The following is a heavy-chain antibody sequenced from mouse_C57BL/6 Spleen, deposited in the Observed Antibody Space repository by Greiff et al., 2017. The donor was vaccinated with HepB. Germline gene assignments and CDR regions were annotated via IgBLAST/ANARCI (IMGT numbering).Heavy chain of an antibody. D-gene: IGHD1-1*01. CDR3: AREDYYYGPYYAMDY. V-gene: IGHV1-64*01. J-gene: IGHJ4*01. Sequence: VQLQQPGAELVKPGASVKLSCKASGYTFTSYWMHWVKQRPGQGLEWIGMIHPNSGSTNYNEKFKSKATLTVDKSSSTAYMQLSSLTSEDSAVYYCAREDYYYGPYYAMDYWGQGTSVTVSS. CDR1: GYTFTSYW. CDR2: IHPNSGST.